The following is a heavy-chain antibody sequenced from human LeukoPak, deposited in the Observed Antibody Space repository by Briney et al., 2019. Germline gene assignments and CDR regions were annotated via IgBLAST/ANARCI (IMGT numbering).Heavy chain of an antibody. CDR3: ARLGATFRSGFPVDS. V-gene: IGHV4-59*05. D-gene: IGHD3-3*01. J-gene: IGHJ4*02. CDR1: GGTISSYY. CDR2: IFYSGST. Sequence: SETLSLTCTVSGGTISSYYWNWIRQPPGKGLEWIGSIFYSGSTFYNPSLKSRITISVDTSKHQFSLKLTSVTAADTAVYYCARLGATFRSGFPVDSWGQGTLVTVSS.